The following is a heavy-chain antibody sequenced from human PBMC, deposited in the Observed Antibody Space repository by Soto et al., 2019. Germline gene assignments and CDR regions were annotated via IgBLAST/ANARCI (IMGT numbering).Heavy chain of an antibody. CDR2: INQSGST. CDR1: GGSFSGYQ. V-gene: IGHV4-34*01. CDR3: ARGDYCADGICYKTSTDY. J-gene: IGHJ4*02. Sequence: SETLSLTCGVSGGSFSGYQWGWIRQSPEKGLEWIGEINQSGSTNYNPSFRSRAIISIDTSKNQFSLRLSSVTAADTALYFCARGDYCADGICYKTSTDYWGQGTPVTVSS. D-gene: IGHD4-17*01.